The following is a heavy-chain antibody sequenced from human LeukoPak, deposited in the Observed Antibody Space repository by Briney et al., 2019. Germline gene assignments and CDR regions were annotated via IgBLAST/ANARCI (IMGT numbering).Heavy chain of an antibody. V-gene: IGHV3-23*01. CDR1: GFTFTSYS. CDR3: AKGGKWDVTPFDY. CDR2: ISGGGST. J-gene: IGHJ4*02. Sequence: GGSLRLSCAASGFTFTSYSMNWVRQAPGKGLEWVSTISGGGSTYYADSVKGWFTISRDNSKNTLYLQVNSLRAEDTAVYYCAKGGKWDVTPFDYWGQGTLVTVSS. D-gene: IGHD1-26*01.